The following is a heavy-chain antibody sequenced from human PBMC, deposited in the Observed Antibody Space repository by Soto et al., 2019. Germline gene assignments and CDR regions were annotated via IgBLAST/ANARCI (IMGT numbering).Heavy chain of an antibody. CDR3: ARVVVVSRLSLDY. Sequence: QVQLVQSGAEVKKPGSSVTVSCKASGGTFSSYTISWVRQAPGQGLEWMAVISPIFGTPIYAQKFQDRVTITADDSTMTAYMEMNRLTSEDTAVYYFARVVVVSRLSLDYCGQGTLVTISS. CDR2: ISPIFGTP. CDR1: GGTFSSYT. D-gene: IGHD2-21*01. V-gene: IGHV1-69*01. J-gene: IGHJ4*02.